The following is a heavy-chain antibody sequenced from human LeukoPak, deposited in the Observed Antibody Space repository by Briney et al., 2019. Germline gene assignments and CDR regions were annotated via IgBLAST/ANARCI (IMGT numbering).Heavy chain of an antibody. CDR1: GFTFSSYG. V-gene: IGHV3-30*18. Sequence: GGSLRLSCAASGFTFSSYGMHWVPQAPGKGLEWVAVISYDGSNKYYADSVKGRFTISRDNSKNTLYLQMNSLRAEDTAVYYCAKDLIAAAENYWGQGTLVTVSS. J-gene: IGHJ4*02. CDR2: ISYDGSNK. CDR3: AKDLIAAAENY. D-gene: IGHD6-13*01.